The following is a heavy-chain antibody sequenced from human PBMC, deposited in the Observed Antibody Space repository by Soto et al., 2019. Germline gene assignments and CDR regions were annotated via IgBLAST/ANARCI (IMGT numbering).Heavy chain of an antibody. CDR2: MNPNSGNT. CDR3: ARADGDQYCGGDCYVHYMDV. V-gene: IGHV1-8*01. Sequence: ASVKVSCKASGYTFTSYDINWVRQATGQGHEWMGWMNPNSGNTGYAQKYQGRVTMTRNTSISTAYMKLSSLRSEDTAVYYCARADGDQYCGGDCYVHYMDVWGKGTTVTVSS. J-gene: IGHJ6*03. D-gene: IGHD2-21*01. CDR1: GYTFTSYD.